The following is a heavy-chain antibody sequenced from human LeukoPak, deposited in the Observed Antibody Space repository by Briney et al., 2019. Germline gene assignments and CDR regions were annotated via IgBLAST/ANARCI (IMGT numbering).Heavy chain of an antibody. J-gene: IGHJ5*02. Sequence: GGSLRLSCAASGFTVSSNYMSWVRQAPGKGLEWVSVIYSGGSTYYADSVEGRFTISRDNSKNTLYLQMNSLRAEDTAVYYCTRDADSSGSPNWFDPWGQGTLVTVSS. V-gene: IGHV3-66*01. CDR2: IYSGGST. D-gene: IGHD6-19*01. CDR1: GFTVSSNY. CDR3: TRDADSSGSPNWFDP.